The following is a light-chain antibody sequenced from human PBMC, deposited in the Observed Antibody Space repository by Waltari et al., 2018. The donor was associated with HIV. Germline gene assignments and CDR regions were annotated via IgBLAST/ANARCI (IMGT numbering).Light chain of an antibody. CDR1: SSDVGAYNY. J-gene: IGLJ2*01. Sequence: QSALTQPPSASGSPGQSVTISCTGTSSDVGAYNYVSWFQQHPGKAPKLMIYDVTRRPSGVPDRYAGSKSGDTASLTVSGRQAEGEADYYCASHAGSKDVFGGGTRLTVL. CDR2: DVT. CDR3: ASHAGSKDV. V-gene: IGLV2-8*01.